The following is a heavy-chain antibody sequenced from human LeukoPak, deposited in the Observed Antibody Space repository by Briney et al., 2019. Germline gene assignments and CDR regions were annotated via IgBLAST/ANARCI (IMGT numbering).Heavy chain of an antibody. Sequence: GGSLRLSCAASGFTLSSNYMHWVRQAPGKGPVWVSRINSDGSSTNYADSVKGRFTISRDNAKNTLYLQMNSLRAEDTAVYYCASRGYCSSTSCQPDPWGQGTLVTVSS. CDR1: GFTLSSNY. V-gene: IGHV3-74*01. J-gene: IGHJ5*02. CDR2: INSDGSST. CDR3: ASRGYCSSTSCQPDP. D-gene: IGHD2-2*01.